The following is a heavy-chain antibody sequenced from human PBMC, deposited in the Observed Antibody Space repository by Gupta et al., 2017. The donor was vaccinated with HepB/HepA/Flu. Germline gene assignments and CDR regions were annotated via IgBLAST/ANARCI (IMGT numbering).Heavy chain of an antibody. V-gene: IGHV3-23*01. CDR3: AKHLELGA. J-gene: IGHJ5*02. CDR2: RSGRGGST. Sequence: EVQLLESGGNLVQPGGSLRLSCAASGFTFSSYAMSWVRQAPGKGLEWVSTRSGRGGSTNYADSVKGRFTIFRDNSKSTLYLQMNSLRADDTAIYYCAKHLELGAWGQGTLVTVSS. CDR1: GFTFSSYA. D-gene: IGHD1-26*01.